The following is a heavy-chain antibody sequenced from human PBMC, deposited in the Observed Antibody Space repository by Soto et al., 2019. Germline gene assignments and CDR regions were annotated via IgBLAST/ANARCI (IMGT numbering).Heavy chain of an antibody. D-gene: IGHD2-15*01. V-gene: IGHV3-30-3*01. CDR2: ISYDGNNK. Sequence: KGLEWVAVISYDGNNKYYADSVKGQFTISRDNSKDTMYLQMNSQRAEDTAVYYCAIFFFQAEDGIRDQVPVSAFLLNRSSDL. CDR3: AIFFFQAEDGIRDQVPVSAFLLNRSSDL. J-gene: IGHJ2*01.